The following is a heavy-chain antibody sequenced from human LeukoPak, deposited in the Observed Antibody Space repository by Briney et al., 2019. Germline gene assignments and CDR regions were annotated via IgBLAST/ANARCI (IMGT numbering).Heavy chain of an antibody. Sequence: GGSLRLSCVASGFTFSSYSMNWVRQAPGKGLEWVSFISSSSSYIYYADSVKGRFTISRDNAKDSLYVEMNSLRVEDTAVYYCAKDFRRGGPFDYWGQGTLVTVSS. D-gene: IGHD3-16*01. CDR2: ISSSSSYI. J-gene: IGHJ4*02. CDR3: AKDFRRGGPFDY. CDR1: GFTFSSYS. V-gene: IGHV3-21*04.